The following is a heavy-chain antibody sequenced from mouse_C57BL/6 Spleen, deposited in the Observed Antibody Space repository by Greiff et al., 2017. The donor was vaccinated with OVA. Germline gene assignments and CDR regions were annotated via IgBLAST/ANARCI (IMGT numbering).Heavy chain of an antibody. CDR1: GYTFTSYW. V-gene: IGHV1-69*01. J-gene: IGHJ2*01. CDR2: IDPSDSYT. D-gene: IGHD2-4*01. Sequence: QVQLQQPGAELVMPGASVKLSCKASGYTFTSYWMHWVKQRPGQGLEWIGKIDPSDSYTNYNQKFKGKSTLTVDKSSSTAYMQLSSLTSEDSAVYYCARGRLRLDYGGQGTTLTVSS. CDR3: ARGRLRLDY.